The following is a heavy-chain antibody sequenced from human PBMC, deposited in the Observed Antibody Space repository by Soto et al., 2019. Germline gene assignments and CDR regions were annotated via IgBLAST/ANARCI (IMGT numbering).Heavy chain of an antibody. CDR1: GYSVTNYW. Sequence: PGASLRLSCRGCGYSVTNYWIGGVRQMPGKGLEWMGIIDLGDSDTRYSTSFQGHIPISADKSISTAYLQWSSLKASDTAMYFCARGVVAGTGPYYCDYGGQGTLVT. CDR3: ARGVVAGTGPYYCDY. CDR2: IDLGDSDT. V-gene: IGHV5-51*01. D-gene: IGHD6-19*01. J-gene: IGHJ4*02.